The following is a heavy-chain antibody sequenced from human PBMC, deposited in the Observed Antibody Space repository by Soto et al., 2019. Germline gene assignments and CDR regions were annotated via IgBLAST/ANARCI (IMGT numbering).Heavy chain of an antibody. CDR1: GFTFSSYA. CDR3: AREEGRDAFDI. CDR2: ISYDGSNK. J-gene: IGHJ3*02. V-gene: IGHV3-30-3*01. Sequence: QVQLVESGGGVVQPGRSLRLSGAASGFTFSSYAMHWVRRAPGKGLEWVAVISYDGSNKYYADSVKGRFTISRDNSKNTLYLQMNSLRAEVTAVYYCAREEGRDAFDIWGQGTMVTVSS.